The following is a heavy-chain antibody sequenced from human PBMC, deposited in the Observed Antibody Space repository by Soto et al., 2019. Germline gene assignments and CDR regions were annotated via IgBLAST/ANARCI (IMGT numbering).Heavy chain of an antibody. J-gene: IGHJ5*02. V-gene: IGHV1-69*01. CDR2: IIPIFGTA. CDR1: GGTFSSYA. D-gene: IGHD4-17*01. Sequence: QVQLVQSGAEVKKPGSSGKVSCKASGGTFSSYAISWVLQAPGQGLEWMGGIIPIFGTANNAEKFQGRVTITADESTVTAYMELSSRRSEDTAVYYCARRLTVTTSGRSWDWFDPWGQVTLVTVGS. CDR3: ARRLTVTTSGRSWDWFDP.